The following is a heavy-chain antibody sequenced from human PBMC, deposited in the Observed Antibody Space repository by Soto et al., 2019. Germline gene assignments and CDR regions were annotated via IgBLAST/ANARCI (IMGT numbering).Heavy chain of an antibody. J-gene: IGHJ5*02. CDR2: IDHSGST. D-gene: IGHD6-13*01. CDR1: GGSISSGDYY. V-gene: IGHV4-30-4*01. Sequence: QVQLQESGPGLVKPSQTLSLTCTVSGGSISSGDYYWSWIRQPPGKGLEWIGYIDHSGSTYYNPSLQSRVTISVDTSKNQCSLKLISVTAADTAVYYCARERPAGARLDPWGQGTLGTVSS. CDR3: ARERPAGARLDP.